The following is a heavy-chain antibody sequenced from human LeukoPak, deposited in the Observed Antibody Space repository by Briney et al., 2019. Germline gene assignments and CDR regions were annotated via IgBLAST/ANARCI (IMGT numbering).Heavy chain of an antibody. CDR1: GGSFSGYY. CDR3: ARSYYYGSGSPNY. CDR2: INHSGST. J-gene: IGHJ4*02. D-gene: IGHD3-10*01. Sequence: SETPSLTCAVYGGSFSGYYWSWIRQPPGKGLEWIGEINHSGSTNYNPSLKSRVTISVDTSKNQFSLKLSSVTAADTAVYYCARSYYYGSGSPNYWGQGTLVTVSS. V-gene: IGHV4-34*01.